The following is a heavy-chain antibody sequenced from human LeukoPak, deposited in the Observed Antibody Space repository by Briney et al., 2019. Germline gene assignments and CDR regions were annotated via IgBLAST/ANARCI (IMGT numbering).Heavy chain of an antibody. CDR2: IIPIFGTA. Sequence: SVKVSCKASGGTFSSYAISWVRQAPGQGLEWMGGIIPIFGTANYAQKFQGRVTITADESTSTAYMELSSLRSEDTAVYYCARDKTAAGDGAFDIWGQGTMVTVSS. J-gene: IGHJ3*02. D-gene: IGHD6-13*01. V-gene: IGHV1-69*13. CDR3: ARDKTAAGDGAFDI. CDR1: GGTFSSYA.